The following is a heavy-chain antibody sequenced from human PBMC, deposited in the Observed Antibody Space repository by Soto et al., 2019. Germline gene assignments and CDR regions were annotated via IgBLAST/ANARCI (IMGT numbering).Heavy chain of an antibody. CDR2: IYYSGST. CDR3: ARAMVRGPYYFDY. CDR1: GGYISSYY. Sequence: WDTLSLTCTVSGGYISSYYGSWIRQPPGKGLEWIGYIYYSGSTYYNPSLKSRVTISVDRSKNQFSLKLSSVTAADTAVYYCARAMVRGPYYFDYWGQGTLVTVSA. J-gene: IGHJ4*02. V-gene: IGHV4-59*12. D-gene: IGHD3-10*01.